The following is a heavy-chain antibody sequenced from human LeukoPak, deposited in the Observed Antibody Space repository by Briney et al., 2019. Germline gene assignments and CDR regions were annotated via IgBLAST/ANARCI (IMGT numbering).Heavy chain of an antibody. Sequence: GGSLRLSCAASGFTFSRYGMSWVRQAPGKGLEWVSAISGSGGSTYYADSVKGRFTISRDNSKNTLYLQMNSLRAEDTAVYYCAKDPAYYYGSGSYYIYWGQGTLVTVSS. CDR3: AKDPAYYYGSGSYYIY. V-gene: IGHV3-23*01. D-gene: IGHD3-10*01. CDR1: GFTFSRYG. CDR2: ISGSGGST. J-gene: IGHJ4*02.